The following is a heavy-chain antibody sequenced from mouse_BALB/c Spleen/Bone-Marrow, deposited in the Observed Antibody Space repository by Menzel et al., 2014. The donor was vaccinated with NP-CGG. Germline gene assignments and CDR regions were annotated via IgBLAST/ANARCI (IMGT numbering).Heavy chain of an antibody. CDR2: ISSGSSTI. CDR1: GFTFSSFG. CDR3: TRGGNWEDFDY. D-gene: IGHD4-1*01. J-gene: IGHJ2*01. V-gene: IGHV5-17*02. Sequence: EVMLVESGGGLVQPGRSRKLSCAASGFTFSSFGMHWVRQAPERGLEWVAYISSGSSTIFYADTVKGRFTISRDNPKNTLFLQMTSLRSEDTAMYYCTRGGNWEDFDYWGQGTTLTVSS.